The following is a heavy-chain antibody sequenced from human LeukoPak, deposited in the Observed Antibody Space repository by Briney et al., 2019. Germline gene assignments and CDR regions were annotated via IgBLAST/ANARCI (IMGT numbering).Heavy chain of an antibody. CDR3: ARGSSISWSPYYFEY. CDR1: GGSFSGYY. CDR2: INHSGST. D-gene: IGHD6-13*01. J-gene: IGHJ4*02. Sequence: PSETLSLTCAVYGGSFSGYYWSWIRQPPGKGLEWIGEINHSGSTNYNPSLKSRVTISVDTSKNQFSLKLSSVTAADTAVYYCARGSSISWSPYYFEYWGQGTLVTVSS. V-gene: IGHV4-34*01.